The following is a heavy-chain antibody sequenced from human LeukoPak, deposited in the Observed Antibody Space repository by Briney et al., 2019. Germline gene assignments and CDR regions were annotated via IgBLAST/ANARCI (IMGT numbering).Heavy chain of an antibody. V-gene: IGHV3-15*01. Sequence: GGSLRLSCAASGFTFTNAWMSWVRQAPGKGLEWVGRIKSKTDGGTTDYAAPVKGRFTISRDDSKNTLYLQMNSLKTEDTAVYYCTTDTVATIRYYYYGMDVWGQGTTVTVSS. CDR2: IKSKTDGGTT. D-gene: IGHD5-12*01. CDR1: GFTFTNAW. CDR3: TTDTVATIRYYYYGMDV. J-gene: IGHJ6*02.